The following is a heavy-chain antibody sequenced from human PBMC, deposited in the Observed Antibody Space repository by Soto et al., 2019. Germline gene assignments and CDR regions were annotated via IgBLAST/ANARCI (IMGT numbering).Heavy chain of an antibody. J-gene: IGHJ4*02. Sequence: QVQLVQSGAEVKKPGASVKVSCKASGYTFTGYYMHWVRQAPGQGLEWMGWINPNSGDTNYAQKFQGRVTMTRDTSISTAYMELSRLRSGDTAVYYCARWGSYSSSTYWGQGTLVTVSS. CDR3: ARWGSYSSSTY. V-gene: IGHV1-2*02. D-gene: IGHD6-6*01. CDR2: INPNSGDT. CDR1: GYTFTGYY.